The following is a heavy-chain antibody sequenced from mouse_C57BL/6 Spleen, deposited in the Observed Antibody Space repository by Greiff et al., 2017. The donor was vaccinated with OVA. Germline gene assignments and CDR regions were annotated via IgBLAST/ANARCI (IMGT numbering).Heavy chain of an antibody. D-gene: IGHD2-3*01. V-gene: IGHV3-6*01. CDR1: GYSITSGYY. CDR2: ISYDGSN. Sequence: DVQLQESGPGLVKPSQSLSLTCSVTGYSITSGYYWNWIRQFPGNKLEWMGYISYDGSNNYNPSLKNRISITRDTSKNQFFLKLNSVTTEDTATYYCARDRWAWYFDVWGTGTTVTVSS. J-gene: IGHJ1*03. CDR3: ARDRWAWYFDV.